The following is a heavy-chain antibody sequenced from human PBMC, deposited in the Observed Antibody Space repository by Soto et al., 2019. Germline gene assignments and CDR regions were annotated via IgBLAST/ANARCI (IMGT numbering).Heavy chain of an antibody. Sequence: SVKVSCKASGGTFSSYAISWVRQAPGQGLEWMGGIIPIFGTANYAQKFQGRVTITADKSTSTAYMELSSLRSEDTAVYYCARTAAVHTHDYDCFSGIDVWGQGXTVTVSS. CDR2: IIPIFGTA. CDR1: GGTFSSYA. D-gene: IGHD6-25*01. J-gene: IGHJ6*02. CDR3: ARTAAVHTHDYDCFSGIDV. V-gene: IGHV1-69*06.